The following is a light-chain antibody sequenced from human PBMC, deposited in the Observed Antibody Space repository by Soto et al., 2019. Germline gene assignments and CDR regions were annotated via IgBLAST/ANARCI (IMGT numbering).Light chain of an antibody. V-gene: IGKV1-9*01. CDR2: AAS. Sequence: IQLTQSPSSLSASVGDRVTITCRASQGISSYLAWYQQKPGKAPKLLIYAASTLQSGVPSRFSGSGSGTEFTLTISSLQPDDFATYYCQQYNSWTFGQGTKVDI. J-gene: IGKJ1*01. CDR3: QQYNSWT. CDR1: QGISSY.